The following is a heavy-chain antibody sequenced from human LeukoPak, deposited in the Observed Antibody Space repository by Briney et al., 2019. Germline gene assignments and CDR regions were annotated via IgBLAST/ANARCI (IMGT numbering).Heavy chain of an antibody. CDR3: AKVEDIVVVVADASDY. D-gene: IGHD2-15*01. J-gene: IGHJ4*02. CDR2: ISGSGGST. Sequence: QSGGSLRLSCAASGFTFSSYAMSWVRQAPGKGLEWVSAISGSGGSTYYADSVKGRFTISRGNSKNTLYLQMNSLRAEDTAVYYCAKVEDIVVVVADASDYWGQGTLVTVSS. V-gene: IGHV3-23*01. CDR1: GFTFSSYA.